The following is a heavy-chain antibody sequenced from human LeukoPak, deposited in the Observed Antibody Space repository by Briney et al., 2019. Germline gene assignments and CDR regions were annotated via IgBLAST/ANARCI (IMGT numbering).Heavy chain of an antibody. Sequence: PSETLSLTCTVSGGSISSSSYYWGWIRQPPGKGLEWIGSIYYSGSTYYNPSLKSRVTISVDTSKNQFSLKLSSVTAADTAVYYCARTPTLRTYYYYMDAWGKGTTVTVSS. CDR1: GGSISSSSYY. CDR2: IYYSGST. V-gene: IGHV4-39*01. CDR3: ARTPTLRTYYYYMDA. J-gene: IGHJ6*03. D-gene: IGHD2-15*01.